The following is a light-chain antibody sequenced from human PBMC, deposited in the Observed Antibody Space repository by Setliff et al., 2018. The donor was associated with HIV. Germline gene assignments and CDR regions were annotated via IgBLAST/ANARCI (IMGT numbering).Light chain of an antibody. Sequence: QSVLTQPASVSGSPGQSITISCIGSSSDVGKYDLVSWYQQYPGKAPRLIIYGDSERPSGVSNRFSGSKSGNTASLTISGLQADDEADYYCCSYTRGGTYVFGTGTKV. CDR1: SSDVGKYDL. CDR2: GDS. V-gene: IGLV2-23*01. J-gene: IGLJ1*01. CDR3: CSYTRGGTYV.